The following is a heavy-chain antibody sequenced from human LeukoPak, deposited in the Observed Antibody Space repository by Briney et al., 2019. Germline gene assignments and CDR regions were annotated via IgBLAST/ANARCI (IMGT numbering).Heavy chain of an antibody. D-gene: IGHD3-3*01. CDR2: INPNSGGT. V-gene: IGHV1-2*02. Sequence: ASVKVSCKASGYTFTGYYMHWVRQAPGQGLEWMGWINPNSGGTNYAQKFQGRVTMTRDTSISTASMELSRLRSDDKDVYYCARGLGDFWSGYFPFDYWGQGTLVTVSS. J-gene: IGHJ4*02. CDR3: ARGLGDFWSGYFPFDY. CDR1: GYTFTGYY.